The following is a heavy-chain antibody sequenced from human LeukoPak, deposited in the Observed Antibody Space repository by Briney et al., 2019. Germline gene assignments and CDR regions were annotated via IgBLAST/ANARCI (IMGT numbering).Heavy chain of an antibody. CDR1: GFTFSSYY. CDR3: AKHLSSSWYGWFDP. CDR2: ISGSGDSI. Sequence: GGSLRLSCAASGFTFSSYYMSWVRQAPGMGLEWVSAISGSGDSIYYTDSVKGRFTISRDNSKNTLYLQMNSLRAEDTAVYYCAKHLSSSWYGWFDPWGQGTLVTVSS. J-gene: IGHJ5*02. V-gene: IGHV3-23*01. D-gene: IGHD6-13*01.